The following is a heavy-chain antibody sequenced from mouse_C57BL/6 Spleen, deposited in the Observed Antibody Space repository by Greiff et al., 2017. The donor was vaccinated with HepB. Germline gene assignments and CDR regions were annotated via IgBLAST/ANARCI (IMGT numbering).Heavy chain of an antibody. Sequence: VQLQQSGPELVKPGASVKLSCKASGYTFTSYDINWVKQRPGQGLEWIGWIYPRDGSTKYNEKFKGKATVTVDTSSSTAYMELHSLTSEDSAVYFCARLTLYYGSSYPDYWGQGTTLTVSS. D-gene: IGHD1-1*01. J-gene: IGHJ2*01. CDR1: GYTFTSYD. CDR3: ARLTLYYGSSYPDY. V-gene: IGHV1-85*01. CDR2: IYPRDGST.